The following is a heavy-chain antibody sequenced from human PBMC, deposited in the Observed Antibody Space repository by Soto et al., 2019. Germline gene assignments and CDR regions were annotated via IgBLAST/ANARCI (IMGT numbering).Heavy chain of an antibody. CDR3: AKLYSSSWYVHFDY. D-gene: IGHD6-13*01. CDR2: ISDSGGST. Sequence: EVQLLESGGGLVQPGGSLRLSCAASGFTFSTYAMSWVRQAPGKGLEWVSAISDSGGSTSYADSVKGRFTISRDNSRTTLYLLMTSLRAEDTAVYYCAKLYSSSWYVHFDYWGQGTLVTVSS. J-gene: IGHJ4*02. V-gene: IGHV3-23*01. CDR1: GFTFSTYA.